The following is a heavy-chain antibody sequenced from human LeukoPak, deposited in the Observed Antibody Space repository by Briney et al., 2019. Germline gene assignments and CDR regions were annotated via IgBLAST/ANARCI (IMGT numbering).Heavy chain of an antibody. V-gene: IGHV3-9*01. CDR3: AINGGGDSGYGNFDY. D-gene: IGHD5-12*01. J-gene: IGHJ4*02. CDR1: GFTCSSYE. Sequence: GGSLRLSCAASGFTCSSYEMNWVRQAPGKGLEWVSGINWNSDSIGYADSVKGRFTTSRDNAKNSLYLQMNSLRAEDTAFYYSAINGGGDSGYGNFDYWGQGTLVTVSS. CDR2: INWNSDSI.